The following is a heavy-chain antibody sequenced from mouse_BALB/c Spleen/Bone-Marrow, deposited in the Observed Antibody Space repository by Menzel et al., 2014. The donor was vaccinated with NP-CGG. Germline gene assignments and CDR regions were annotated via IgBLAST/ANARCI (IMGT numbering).Heavy chain of an antibody. J-gene: IGHJ3*01. CDR1: GYTVTSYW. V-gene: IGHV1-52*01. D-gene: IGHD2-4*01. CDR3: ARGRDYDVFSY. CDR2: IDPYDSET. Sequence: QGQPKESWAELGRPGASGKLSCKGFGYTVTSYWMKWVKQRPEQGLEWIGRIDPYDSETHYNQKFKDKAILTVDKSSSTAYMQLSSLTSEDSAVYYCARGRDYDVFSYWGQGTLVTVSA.